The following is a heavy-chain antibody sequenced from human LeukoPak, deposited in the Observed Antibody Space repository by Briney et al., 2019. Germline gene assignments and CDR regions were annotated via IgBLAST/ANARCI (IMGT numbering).Heavy chain of an antibody. CDR2: IYPGDSDT. D-gene: IGHD2-21*02. CDR3: ARAHSYCGGDCYTFDY. Sequence: GESLKISCKGSGYRFTSYWIGWVRQMPGKGLEWMGIIYPGDSDTRYSPSFQGQVTISADKSISTAYLQWSSLKASDTAVYYCARAHSYCGGDCYTFDYWGQGTLVTVSS. V-gene: IGHV5-51*01. CDR1: GYRFTSYW. J-gene: IGHJ4*02.